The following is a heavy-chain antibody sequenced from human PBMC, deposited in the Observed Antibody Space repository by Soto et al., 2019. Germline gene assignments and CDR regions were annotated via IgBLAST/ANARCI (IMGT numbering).Heavy chain of an antibody. V-gene: IGHV1-3*01. Sequence: ASVKVSCKASGYTFTSYDVHWVRQAPGQGLEWMGWINAGDGNTKYSQKFQGRVTITRDTSASTAYMELSSLRSEETAVYYCAGDLGTRLKIYYNYYVFDVWGQGTMVTVSS. CDR3: AGDLGTRLKIYYNYYVFDV. CDR2: INAGDGNT. D-gene: IGHD2-2*01. J-gene: IGHJ6*02. CDR1: GYTFTSYD.